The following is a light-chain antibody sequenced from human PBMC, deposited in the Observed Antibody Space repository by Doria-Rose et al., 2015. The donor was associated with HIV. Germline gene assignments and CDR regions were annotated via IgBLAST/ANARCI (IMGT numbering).Light chain of an antibody. CDR3: QSYDSSLSGYVV. CDR1: SSNIGAGYD. J-gene: IGLJ2*01. Sequence: CTGSSSNIGAGYDVHWYQQLPGTAPKLLIYGNSNRPSGVPDRFSGSKSGTSASLAITGLQAEDEADYYCQSYDSSLSGYVVFGGGTTVTVL. CDR2: GNS. V-gene: IGLV1-40*01.